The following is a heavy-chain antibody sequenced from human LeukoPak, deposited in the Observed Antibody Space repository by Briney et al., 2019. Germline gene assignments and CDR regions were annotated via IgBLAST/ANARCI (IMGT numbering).Heavy chain of an antibody. D-gene: IGHD2-2*02. CDR2: IIPIFGTA. J-gene: IGHJ6*03. CDR3: ARAALPKGYCSSTSCYKGYYYYYMDV. CDR1: GGTFSSYA. V-gene: IGHV1-69*01. Sequence: SVKVSCKASGGTFSSYAISWVRQAPGQGLEWMGGIIPIFGTANYAQKFQGRVTITADESTSTAYMELSSLRSEDTAVYYCARAALPKGYCSSTSCYKGYYYYYMDVWGKGTTVTVSS.